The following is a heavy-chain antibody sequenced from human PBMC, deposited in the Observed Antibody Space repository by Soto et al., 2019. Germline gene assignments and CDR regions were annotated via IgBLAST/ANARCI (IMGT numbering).Heavy chain of an antibody. V-gene: IGHV1-18*04. CDR2: ISALNGDT. D-gene: IGHD3-22*01. J-gene: IGHJ4*02. Sequence: ASVKVSCKASGYTFISYGISWVRQAPGQGLEWMGGISALNGDTDYAQMFQGRVTMTTDTSTRTAYMELRSLRSDDTAVYHCASGPLDSSGYYSLDYWGQGTLVTVSS. CDR3: ASGPLDSSGYYSLDY. CDR1: GYTFISYG.